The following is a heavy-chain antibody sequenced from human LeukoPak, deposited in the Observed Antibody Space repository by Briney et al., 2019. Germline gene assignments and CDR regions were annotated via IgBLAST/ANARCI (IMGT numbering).Heavy chain of an antibody. J-gene: IGHJ4*02. CDR3: AKGRCSGVGCDSFHS. CDR1: GLRFRSYA. Sequence: GGSLRLSCVASGLRFRSYAMNWVRQAPGKGLECISTISDDSSFTYYADSVKGRSAISRGDSKNTLYLQMNNLKVEDTAVYYCAKGRCSGVGCDSFHSWGQGALVTVSS. CDR2: ISDDSSFT. V-gene: IGHV3-23*01. D-gene: IGHD2-15*01.